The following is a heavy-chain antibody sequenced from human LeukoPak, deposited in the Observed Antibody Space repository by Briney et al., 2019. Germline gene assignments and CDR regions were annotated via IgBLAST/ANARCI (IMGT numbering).Heavy chain of an antibody. D-gene: IGHD3-22*01. CDR1: GGSVSSGSYY. CDR3: ANQYYYDSSGYYFPPYFDY. J-gene: IGHJ4*02. Sequence: PSETLSLTCTVSGGSVSSGSYYWSWIRQPPGKGLEWIGYIYYSGSTNYNPSLKSRVTISVDTSKNQFSLKLSSVTAADTAVYYCANQYYYDSSGYYFPPYFDYWGQGTLVTVSS. V-gene: IGHV4-61*01. CDR2: IYYSGST.